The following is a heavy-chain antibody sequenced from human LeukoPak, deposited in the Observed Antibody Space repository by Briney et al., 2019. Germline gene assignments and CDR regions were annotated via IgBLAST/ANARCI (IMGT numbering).Heavy chain of an antibody. J-gene: IGHJ4*02. CDR3: AKDRKLRYFDWLLYFDY. CDR2: ISGSGGST. D-gene: IGHD3-9*01. CDR1: GFTFSSYA. V-gene: IGHV3-23*01. Sequence: GGSLRLSCAASGFTFSSYAISWVRQAPGKGLEWVSAISGSGGSTYYADSVKGRFTISRDNSKNTLYLQMNSLRAEDTAVYYCAKDRKLRYFDWLLYFDYWGQGTLVTVSS.